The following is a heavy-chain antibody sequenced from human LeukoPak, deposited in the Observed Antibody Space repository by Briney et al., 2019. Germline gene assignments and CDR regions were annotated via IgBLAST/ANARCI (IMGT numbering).Heavy chain of an antibody. D-gene: IGHD1-1*01. CDR3: AKLWTGTTSY. CDR2: INQDGTEK. Sequence: GGSLRLSCAASGFSFSTYWMSWVRQAPGKGLEWVANINQDGTEKYYADSVEGRFTVSRDNSKNTLYLQMNGLRAEDTAVYYCAKLWTGTTSYWGQGTLVTVSS. J-gene: IGHJ4*02. V-gene: IGHV3-7*01. CDR1: GFSFSTYW.